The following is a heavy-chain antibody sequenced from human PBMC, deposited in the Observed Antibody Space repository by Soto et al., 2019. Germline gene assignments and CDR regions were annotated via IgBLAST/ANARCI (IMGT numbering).Heavy chain of an antibody. D-gene: IGHD2-8*01. CDR3: ARGVFHDAFDI. Sequence: ASVKVSCKASGYTFTSYAMHWVRQAPGQRLEWMGWISAYNGNTNYAQKLQGRVTMTTDTSTSTAYMELRSLRSDDTAVYYCARGVFHDAFDIWGQGTMVTVSS. CDR1: GYTFTSYA. V-gene: IGHV1-18*01. J-gene: IGHJ3*02. CDR2: ISAYNGNT.